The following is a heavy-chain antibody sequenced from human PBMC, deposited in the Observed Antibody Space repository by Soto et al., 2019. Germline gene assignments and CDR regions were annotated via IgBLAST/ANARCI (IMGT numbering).Heavy chain of an antibody. V-gene: IGHV4-34*01. Sequence: ASETLSLTCAVYGGSFSDYSWSWIRQPPVKGLEWMGEINHSGSTNYNPSLKSRVTISVETSKNQFSLKLSSVTAADTAVYYCARGRRINSSSYRERNWFDPWGQGTLVTVSS. CDR1: GGSFSDYS. CDR2: INHSGST. J-gene: IGHJ5*02. D-gene: IGHD6-6*01. CDR3: ARGRRINSSSYRERNWFDP.